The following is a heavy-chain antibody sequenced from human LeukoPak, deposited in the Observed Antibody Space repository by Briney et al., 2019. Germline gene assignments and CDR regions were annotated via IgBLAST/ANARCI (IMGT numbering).Heavy chain of an antibody. J-gene: IGHJ4*02. CDR1: GFTFDDYA. D-gene: IGHD3-22*01. CDR3: ATYYDSSPFDY. Sequence: GGSLRLSCAASGFTFDDYAMHWVRQAPGKGLEWVSLISWDGGSTYYADSVKGRFTISRDNAKNSLFLQMNSLRAEDTAVYYCATYYDSSPFDYWGQGTLVTVSS. CDR2: ISWDGGST. V-gene: IGHV3-43D*03.